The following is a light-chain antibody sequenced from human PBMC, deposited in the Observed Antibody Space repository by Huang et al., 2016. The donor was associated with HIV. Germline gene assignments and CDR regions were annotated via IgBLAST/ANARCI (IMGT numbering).Light chain of an antibody. CDR2: DAS. CDR3: QQRYNWPLT. CDR1: QSVRNY. J-gene: IGKJ4*01. V-gene: IGKV3-11*01. Sequence: EIVLTQSPASLALSPGERATLSCRASQSVRNYLAWYQQKPGQAPRLLIFDASNRATGIPARFRGSGSGTDFTLTISSLEPEDFAVYYCQQRYNWPLTFGGGTKVEIK.